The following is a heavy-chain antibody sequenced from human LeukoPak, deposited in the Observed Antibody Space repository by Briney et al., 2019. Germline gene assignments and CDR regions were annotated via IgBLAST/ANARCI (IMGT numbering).Heavy chain of an antibody. D-gene: IGHD3-10*01. V-gene: IGHV1-69*04. CDR1: GGTFSSYA. CDR2: IIPTLGIA. J-gene: IGHJ4*02. Sequence: ASVKVSCKASGGTFSSYAISWVRQAPGQGLEWMGRIIPTLGIANYAQKFQGRVTITADKSTSTAYMELSSLRSEDTAVYYCARDLGGSGSYPRGYWGQGTLVTVSS. CDR3: ARDLGGSGSYPRGY.